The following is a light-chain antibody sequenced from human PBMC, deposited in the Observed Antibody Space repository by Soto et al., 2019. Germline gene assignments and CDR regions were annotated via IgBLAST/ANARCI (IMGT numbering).Light chain of an antibody. CDR1: QGISSY. CDR3: QQLNSYPQGFT. V-gene: IGKV1-9*01. J-gene: IGKJ3*01. CDR2: TAS. Sequence: IQLTQSPSSLSASVGDRVTITCRASQGISSYLAWYQQKPGKAPKLLIYTASTLQTGGPSRFSGSGSGTDFTLTISSLQPEDFATYYCQQLNSYPQGFTFGPGTKVDI.